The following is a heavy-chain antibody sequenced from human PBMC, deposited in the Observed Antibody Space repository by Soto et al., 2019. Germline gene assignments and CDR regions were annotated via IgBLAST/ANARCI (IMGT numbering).Heavy chain of an antibody. CDR1: GYTFTSYD. V-gene: IGHV1-8*01. D-gene: IGHD3-9*01. J-gene: IGHJ6*02. Sequence: ASLKVSCKASGYTFTSYDINWVRQATGQGLEWMGWMNPNSGNTGYAQKFQGRVTMTRNTSISTAYMELSSLRSEDTAVYYCAIGQLTGPLHYYYGMDVWGQGTTVTVSS. CDR3: AIGQLTGPLHYYYGMDV. CDR2: MNPNSGNT.